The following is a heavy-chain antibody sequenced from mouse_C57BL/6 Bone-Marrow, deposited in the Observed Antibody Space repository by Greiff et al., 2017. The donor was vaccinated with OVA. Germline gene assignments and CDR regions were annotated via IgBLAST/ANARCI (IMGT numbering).Heavy chain of an antibody. D-gene: IGHD2-4*01. CDR2: IWSGGST. CDR3: ATPDSTWFAY. V-gene: IGHV2-4*01. J-gene: IGHJ3*01. CDR1: GFSLTSYG. Sequence: QVQLKQSGPGLVQPSQSLSITCPVSGFSLTSYGVHWVRQPPGKGLEWLGVIWSGGSTDYNAAFISRLSISKDNSKSQVFFKMNSLQADDTAIYYCATPDSTWFAYWGQGTLVTVSA.